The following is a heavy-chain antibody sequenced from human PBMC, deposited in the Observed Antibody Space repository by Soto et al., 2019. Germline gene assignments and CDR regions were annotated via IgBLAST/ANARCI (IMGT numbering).Heavy chain of an antibody. CDR3: ARISRIVVVTAAIRPRSTPKSTDAFDI. D-gene: IGHD2-2*01. CDR1: GYSFTSYW. J-gene: IGHJ3*02. CDR2: IYPGDSDT. Sequence: GESLKISCNGSGYSFTSYWIDLVRQMPRKGLEGMGIIYPGDSDTRYSPSFKGQVTISADKSISTAYLQWSSLKASDTAMYYCARISRIVVVTAAIRPRSTPKSTDAFDIWGQGTMVTVSS. V-gene: IGHV5-51*01.